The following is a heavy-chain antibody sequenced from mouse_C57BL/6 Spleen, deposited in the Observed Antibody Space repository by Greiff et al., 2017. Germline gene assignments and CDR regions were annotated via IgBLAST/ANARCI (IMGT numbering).Heavy chain of an antibody. Sequence: EVQLQQSGPELVKPGASVKISCKASGYTFTDYYMNWVKQSHGKSLEWIGDINPNNGGTSYNQKFKGKATLTVDKSSSTAYMELRSLTSEDSAVYYCARGGLGQDAMDYWGQGTSVTVSS. V-gene: IGHV1-26*01. D-gene: IGHD4-1*01. CDR2: INPNNGGT. CDR3: ARGGLGQDAMDY. CDR1: GYTFTDYY. J-gene: IGHJ4*01.